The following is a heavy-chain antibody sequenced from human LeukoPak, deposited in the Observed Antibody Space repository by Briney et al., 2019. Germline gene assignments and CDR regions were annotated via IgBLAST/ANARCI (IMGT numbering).Heavy chain of an antibody. Sequence: GASVKVSCKASGYTFTSYNINWVRQATGQGLEWMGWMNPHNGNTGYAQKFQGRVTMTRNTSISTAYMELNSLRAEDTAVYYCARDGLRYFDAWGQGTLVTVSS. V-gene: IGHV1-8*01. CDR2: MNPHNGNT. J-gene: IGHJ4*02. D-gene: IGHD3-9*01. CDR1: GYTFTSYN. CDR3: ARDGLRYFDA.